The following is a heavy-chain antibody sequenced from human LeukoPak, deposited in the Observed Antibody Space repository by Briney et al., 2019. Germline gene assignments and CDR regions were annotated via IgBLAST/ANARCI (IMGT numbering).Heavy chain of an antibody. Sequence: PSETLSLTCTVSGGSISSGSYYWSWIRQPAGKGLEWIGRIYTSGSTNYNPSLKSRVTISVDTSKNRFSLKLSSVTAADTAVYYCAREVYDSSGYYLDYWGQGTLVTVSS. CDR3: AREVYDSSGYYLDY. CDR1: GGSISSGSYY. V-gene: IGHV4-61*02. J-gene: IGHJ4*02. D-gene: IGHD3-22*01. CDR2: IYTSGST.